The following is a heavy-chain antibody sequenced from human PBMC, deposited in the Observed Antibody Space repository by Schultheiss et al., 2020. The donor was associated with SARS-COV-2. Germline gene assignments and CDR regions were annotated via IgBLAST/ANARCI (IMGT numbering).Heavy chain of an antibody. CDR2: IGTAGDT. CDR1: GFTFSSYD. CDR3: ARAAMAVAGYYFDY. D-gene: IGHD6-19*01. J-gene: IGHJ4*02. Sequence: GGSLRLSCAASGFTFSSYDMHWVRQATGKGLEWVSAIGTAGDTYYPGSVKGRFTISRENAKNSLYLQMNSLRAGDTAVYYCARAAMAVAGYYFDYWGQGTLVTVSS. V-gene: IGHV3-13*04.